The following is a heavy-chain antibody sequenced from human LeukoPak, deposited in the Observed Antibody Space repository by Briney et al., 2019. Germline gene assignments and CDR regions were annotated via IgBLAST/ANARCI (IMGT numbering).Heavy chain of an antibody. J-gene: IGHJ4*02. CDR1: GGSISSRSYY. CDR2: IYTSGST. D-gene: IGHD1-20*01. Sequence: PSETLSLTCTVSGGSISSRSYYWSWIRQPAGRGLEWIGRIYTSGSTNYNPSLKSRVTIFVDTSKNQFSLKLSSVTAADTALYYCARRITGTTSDSFDYWGQGTLVTVSS. V-gene: IGHV4-61*02. CDR3: ARRITGTTSDSFDY.